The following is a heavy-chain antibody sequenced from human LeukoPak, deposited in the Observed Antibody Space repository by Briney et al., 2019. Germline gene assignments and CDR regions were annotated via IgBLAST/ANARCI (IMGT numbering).Heavy chain of an antibody. Sequence: SETLSLTCTVSGGSISSYYWSWIRQPPGKGLEWIGYIYYSGSTNYNPSLKSRVTISVDTSKNQFSLKLSSVTAADTAVYYCARHQDYYDFWSGYMSNWFDPWGQGTLVTVSS. D-gene: IGHD3-3*01. CDR3: ARHQDYYDFWSGYMSNWFDP. V-gene: IGHV4-59*08. J-gene: IGHJ5*02. CDR2: IYYSGST. CDR1: GGSISSYY.